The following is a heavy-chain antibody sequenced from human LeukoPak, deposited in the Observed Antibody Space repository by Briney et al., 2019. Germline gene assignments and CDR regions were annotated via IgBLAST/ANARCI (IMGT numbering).Heavy chain of an antibody. CDR1: GGSFSGYY. Sequence: SETLSLTCAVYGGSFSGYYWSWIRQPPGKGLEWIGEINHSGSTNYDPSLKSRVTISVDTSKNQFSLKLSSVTAADTAVYYCARVGTMVRGVIITPLYYFDYRGQGTLVTVSS. D-gene: IGHD3-10*01. V-gene: IGHV4-34*01. CDR2: INHSGST. CDR3: ARVGTMVRGVIITPLYYFDY. J-gene: IGHJ4*02.